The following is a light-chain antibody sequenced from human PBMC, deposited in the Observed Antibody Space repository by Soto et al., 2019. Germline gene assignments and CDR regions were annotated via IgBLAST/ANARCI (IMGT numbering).Light chain of an antibody. Sequence: DIQMTQSPSSLSASVGDRVTITCQASHDITNYLKWYQQKPGKAPKLLIYDASNLETGVPSRFSGSGSGTDFTFTISSLQAEDIATYYCQQYDNLPFTFGPGTKVDIK. CDR3: QQYDNLPFT. CDR1: HDITNY. CDR2: DAS. J-gene: IGKJ3*01. V-gene: IGKV1-33*01.